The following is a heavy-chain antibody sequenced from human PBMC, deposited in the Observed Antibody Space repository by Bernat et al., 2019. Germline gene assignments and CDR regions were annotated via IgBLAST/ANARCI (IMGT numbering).Heavy chain of an antibody. Sequence: QVQLVESGGGVVQPGRSLTLSCAASGFSFSGYGMHWVRQAPGKGLEWVAVIWSGGINKYYADFMKGRFTISRDNSQNTLLLQMNSLRAEDTAVYFCARDFLGTRMLPGASDIWGQGTMVTVSS. V-gene: IGHV3-33*01. CDR3: ARDFLGTRMLPGASDI. D-gene: IGHD1-1*01. J-gene: IGHJ3*02. CDR1: GFSFSGYG. CDR2: IWSGGINK.